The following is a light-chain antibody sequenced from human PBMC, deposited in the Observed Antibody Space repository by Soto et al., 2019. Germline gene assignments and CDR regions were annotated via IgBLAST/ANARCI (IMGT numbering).Light chain of an antibody. CDR1: QSVSSN. V-gene: IGKV3-20*01. CDR2: GAS. CDR3: QQYGSSPWT. Sequence: EIVMTQSPATLSVSPGERSNLSCRASQSVSSNLAWYQQKPGQAPRLLIYGASSRATGIPDRFSGSGSGTDFTLTISRLEPEDFAVYYCQQYGSSPWTFGQGTKVDIK. J-gene: IGKJ1*01.